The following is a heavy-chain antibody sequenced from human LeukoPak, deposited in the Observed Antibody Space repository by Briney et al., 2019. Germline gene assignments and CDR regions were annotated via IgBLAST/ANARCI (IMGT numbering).Heavy chain of an antibody. J-gene: IGHJ4*02. D-gene: IGHD3-9*01. V-gene: IGHV3-7*01. CDR3: ARDGGLDYDILTGYYTPFDY. CDR2: IKQDGSEK. Sequence: GGSLRLSCAASGFTFSSYWMSWVRQAPGKGLEWVANIKQDGSEKYYVDSVKGRFTISRDNAKNSLYLQMNSLRAEDTAVYYCARDGGLDYDILTGYYTPFDYWGQGTLVTVSS. CDR1: GFTFSSYW.